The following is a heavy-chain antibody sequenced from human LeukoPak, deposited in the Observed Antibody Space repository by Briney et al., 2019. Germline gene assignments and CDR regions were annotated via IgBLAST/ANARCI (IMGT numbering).Heavy chain of an antibody. J-gene: IGHJ3*01. CDR1: GDSISNYY. V-gene: IGHV4-59*01. CDR2: IYKSGST. CDR3: TRDFNNGHLDAFDL. Sequence: PSETLSLTCTVSGDSISNYYWNWIRQSPGKGLEWIGYIYKSGSTNYNPSLKSRVTISVDTSQNQFSLKLNSVTAADTAVYYCTRDFNNGHLDAFDLWGQGAKVIVSS. D-gene: IGHD1/OR15-1a*01.